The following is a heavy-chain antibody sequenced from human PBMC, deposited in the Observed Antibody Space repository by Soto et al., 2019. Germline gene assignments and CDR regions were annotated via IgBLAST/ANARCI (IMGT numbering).Heavy chain of an antibody. CDR3: PRRGNYYYRDL. V-gene: IGHV4-59*08. CDR1: EGNMGDYE. J-gene: IGHJ6*03. Sequence: THPLRYTVAEGNMGDYEWRWIRKTPGKGLEWIGSIYYSGSTYYNPSLKGRVTMSVDTSKNQFSLKLSSVTVADTAVYYCPRRGNYYYRDLWGKGTTV. CDR2: IYYSGST. D-gene: IGHD3-10*01.